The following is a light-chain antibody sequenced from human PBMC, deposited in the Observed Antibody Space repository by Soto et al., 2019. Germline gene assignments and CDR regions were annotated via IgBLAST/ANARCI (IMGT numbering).Light chain of an antibody. Sequence: EIVMTQSPAILSVSPGERATFSCLASQYVCTSVSWYQQKPGQAPRLLIYGASTRATGIPARFSGSGSGTEFTLSISSLQSEDSAVSYCKQYKNWPPITFGQGTRLEIK. CDR1: QYVCTS. CDR3: KQYKNWPPIT. CDR2: GAS. V-gene: IGKV3-15*01. J-gene: IGKJ5*01.